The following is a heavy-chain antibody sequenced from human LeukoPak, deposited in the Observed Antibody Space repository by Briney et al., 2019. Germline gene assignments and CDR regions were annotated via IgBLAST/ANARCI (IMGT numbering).Heavy chain of an antibody. Sequence: SETLSLTCTVSGGSISSGGYYWSWIRQPPGKGLEWIGYIYHSGSTYYNPSLKSRVTISVDRSKNQFSLKLSSVTAADTAVYYCARGPRGSGRRWFDPWGQGTLVTVSS. CDR1: GGSISSGGYY. V-gene: IGHV4-30-2*01. D-gene: IGHD3-10*01. CDR2: IYHSGST. CDR3: ARGPRGSGRRWFDP. J-gene: IGHJ5*02.